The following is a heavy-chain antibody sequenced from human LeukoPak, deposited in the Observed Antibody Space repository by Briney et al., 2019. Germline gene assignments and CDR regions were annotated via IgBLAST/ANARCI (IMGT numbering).Heavy chain of an antibody. CDR3: ARDSWPFGY. CDR2: ISWNSGSI. D-gene: IGHD6-13*01. J-gene: IGHJ4*02. V-gene: IGHV3-9*01. CDR1: GFTFDDYA. Sequence: GRSLRLSCAASGFTFDDYAMHWVRQAPGKGLEWVSGISWNSGSIGYADSVKGRFTISRDNAKNSLYLQMNSLRAEDTAVYYCARDSWPFGYWGQGTLVTVSS.